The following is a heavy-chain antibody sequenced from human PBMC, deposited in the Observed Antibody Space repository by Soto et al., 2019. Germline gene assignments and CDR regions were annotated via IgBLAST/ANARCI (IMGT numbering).Heavy chain of an antibody. V-gene: IGHV3-30*18. CDR1: GFTFRNYG. D-gene: IGHD6-19*01. J-gene: IGHJ3*02. CDR2: ISHDGTKE. Sequence: GGSLRLSCAASGFTFRNYGMHWVRQAPGKGLEWLAVISHDGTKEYYADAVKGRFTISRDNTKNMLYLQMNSLRLEDTAVYYSAKYGGQWPDQDAFDMCGPGTIVTVS. CDR3: AKYGGQWPDQDAFDM.